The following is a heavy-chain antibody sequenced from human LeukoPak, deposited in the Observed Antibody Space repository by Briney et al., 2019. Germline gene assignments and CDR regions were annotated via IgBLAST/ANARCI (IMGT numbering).Heavy chain of an antibody. Sequence: SETLSLTCTVSGGSISSVGYYWSWIRQHPGKGLEWIGYIYYSGSTYYNPSLKSRVTISVDTSKNQFSLKLSSVTAADTAVYYCARALIAAAGYFDYWGQGTLVTVSS. CDR1: GGSISSVGYY. J-gene: IGHJ4*02. CDR3: ARALIAAAGYFDY. CDR2: IYYSGST. V-gene: IGHV4-31*03. D-gene: IGHD6-13*01.